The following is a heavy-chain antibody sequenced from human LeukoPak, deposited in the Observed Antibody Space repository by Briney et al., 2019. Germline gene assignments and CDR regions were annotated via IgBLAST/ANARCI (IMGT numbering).Heavy chain of an antibody. D-gene: IGHD2-15*01. CDR2: IVPIFDRA. CDR1: GDTFSSNV. J-gene: IGHJ4*02. Sequence: SVKVSCKASGDTFSSNVISWVRQAPGQGLEWMGGIVPIFDRANYAQKFQGRVTITADESTSTAYMDLNSLRSEDTAVYYCVRDCRRGGSCYCGSADWGQGTLVTVSS. V-gene: IGHV1-69*13. CDR3: VRDCRRGGSCYCGSAD.